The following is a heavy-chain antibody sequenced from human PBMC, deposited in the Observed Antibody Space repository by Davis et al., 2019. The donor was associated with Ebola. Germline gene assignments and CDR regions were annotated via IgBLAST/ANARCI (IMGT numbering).Heavy chain of an antibody. CDR1: GFTFSSYA. CDR3: AKDVFLEWLFYAFDI. J-gene: IGHJ3*02. CDR2: ISGSGGST. Sequence: GESLKISCAASGFTFSSYAMSWVRQAPGKGLEWVSAISGSGGSTYYADSVKGRFTISRDNSKNTLYLQMNSLRAEDTAVYYCAKDVFLEWLFYAFDIWGQGTMVTVSS. V-gene: IGHV3-23*01. D-gene: IGHD3-3*01.